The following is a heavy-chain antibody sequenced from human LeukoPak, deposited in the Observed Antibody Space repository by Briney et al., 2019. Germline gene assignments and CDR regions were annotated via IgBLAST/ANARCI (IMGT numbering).Heavy chain of an antibody. J-gene: IGHJ3*01. CDR1: AFTFSDYG. Sequence: GGSLRLSRAASAFTFSDYGMNWVRQAPGKGLEWISYIDTSSSTMYYADSVMGRFTISRDNAKESLYLQMNSLRDEDTAVYYCAREDDSWGPNNLDLWGQGTMVTVSS. CDR3: AREDDSWGPNNLDL. V-gene: IGHV3-48*02. D-gene: IGHD7-27*01. CDR2: IDTSSSTM.